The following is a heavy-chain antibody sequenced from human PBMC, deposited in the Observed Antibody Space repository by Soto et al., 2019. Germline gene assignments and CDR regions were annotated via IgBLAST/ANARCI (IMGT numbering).Heavy chain of an antibody. Sequence: ASVKVSCKASGYTFTNYGLSWVRQANRQGLEWMGWISAYNGNTNYAQNLQGRLTMTTDTSTSTAYMELGSLRSDDTAVYYCARDLTRYSSGWYYFDYWGQGTLVTVSS. CDR1: GYTFTNYG. D-gene: IGHD6-19*01. CDR2: ISAYNGNT. J-gene: IGHJ4*02. V-gene: IGHV1-18*01. CDR3: ARDLTRYSSGWYYFDY.